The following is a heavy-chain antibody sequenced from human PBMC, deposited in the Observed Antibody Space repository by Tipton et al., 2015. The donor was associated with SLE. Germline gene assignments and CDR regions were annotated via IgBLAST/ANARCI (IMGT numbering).Heavy chain of an antibody. CDR2: IYYSGST. CDR3: ARTDWGYYFDY. CDR1: GGSISSSSYY. V-gene: IGHV4-39*07. Sequence: TLSLTCTVSGGSISSSSYYWGWIRQPPGKGLEWIGSIYYSGSTYYNPSLKSRVTISVDTSKNQFSLKLSSVTAADTAVYYCARTDWGYYFDYWGQGTLVTVSS. J-gene: IGHJ4*02. D-gene: IGHD3-9*01.